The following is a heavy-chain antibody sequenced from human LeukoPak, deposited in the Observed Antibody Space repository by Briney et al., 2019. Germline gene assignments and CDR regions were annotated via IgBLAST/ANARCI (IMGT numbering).Heavy chain of an antibody. CDR2: IYYSGST. CDR1: CGSISISSYY. J-gene: IGHJ3*02. D-gene: IGHD3-22*01. V-gene: IGHV4-39*01. CDR3: ARQYYYDSSGPDDAFDI. Sequence: SETLSLTCTVSCGSISISSYYWGWIRQPPGKGLEWIGSIYYSGSTYYNPSLKSRVTISVDTSKNQFSLKLSSVTAADTAVYYCARQYYYDSSGPDDAFDIWGQGTMVTVSS.